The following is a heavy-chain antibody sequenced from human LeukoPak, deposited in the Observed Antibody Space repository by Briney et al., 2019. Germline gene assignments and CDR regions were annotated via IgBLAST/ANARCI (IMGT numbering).Heavy chain of an antibody. Sequence: ASVKVSCKASGYTFTSYGISWVRQAPGQGLEWMGIINPSGGSTSYAQKFQGRVTMTRDTSTSTVYMELSSLRSEDTAVYYCARGRDITIFGVVITHRAYFDYWGQGTLVTVSS. CDR2: INPSGGST. CDR3: ARGRDITIFGVVITHRAYFDY. D-gene: IGHD3-3*01. V-gene: IGHV1-46*01. CDR1: GYTFTSYG. J-gene: IGHJ4*02.